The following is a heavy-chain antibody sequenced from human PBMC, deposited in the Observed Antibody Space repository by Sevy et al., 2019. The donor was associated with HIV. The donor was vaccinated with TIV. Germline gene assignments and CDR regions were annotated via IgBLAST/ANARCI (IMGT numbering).Heavy chain of an antibody. D-gene: IGHD3-16*01. CDR2: INGGTGNT. CDR3: AKGAPGGGFDY. Sequence: ASVKVSCKASGYTFTNYAIHWVRQAPGQGLEWMGWINGGTGNTGYSQTFQGRVTITRDTSASTAYMDLSSLRSEDTAVYYCAKGAPGGGFDYWGQATLVTVSS. CDR1: GYTFTNYA. J-gene: IGHJ4*02. V-gene: IGHV1-3*01.